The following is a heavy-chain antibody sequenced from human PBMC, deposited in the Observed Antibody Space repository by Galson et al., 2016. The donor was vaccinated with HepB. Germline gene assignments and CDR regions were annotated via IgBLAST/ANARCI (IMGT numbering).Heavy chain of an antibody. Sequence: SLRLSCAASGFTFSRFWMNWVRQAPGKGLEWVANIKQDGSEKNYVDSVKGRFTISRDNAKNLVYLQMNSLRAEDTAMYYCASAPAATESDYWGQGTLVTVSP. CDR1: GFTFSRFW. V-gene: IGHV3-7*01. CDR2: IKQDGSEK. CDR3: ASAPAATESDY. D-gene: IGHD6-25*01. J-gene: IGHJ4*02.